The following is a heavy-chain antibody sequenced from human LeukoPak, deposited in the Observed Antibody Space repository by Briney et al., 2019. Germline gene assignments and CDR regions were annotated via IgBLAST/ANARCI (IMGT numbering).Heavy chain of an antibody. CDR3: AASSGVTLGRF. J-gene: IGHJ4*02. Sequence: SETLSLTCTVSGGSISSGSHYYQWIRQHPGKGLEWIGYIYYTGITSYNPSLKSRVTMSVDTPMNQVSLKVTSLTAADTAVYYCAASSGVTLGRFWGQGALVTVSS. CDR2: IYYTGIT. CDR1: GGSISSGSHY. D-gene: IGHD3-16*01. V-gene: IGHV4-31*03.